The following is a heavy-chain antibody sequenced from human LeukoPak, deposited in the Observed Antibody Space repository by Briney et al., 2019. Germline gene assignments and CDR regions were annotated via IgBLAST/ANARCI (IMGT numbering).Heavy chain of an antibody. CDR1: GGSISSGDYY. CDR3: ARVGRYYDALTGYATGGSPFDY. CDR2: IYYSGST. D-gene: IGHD3-9*01. V-gene: IGHV4-30-4*01. J-gene: IGHJ4*02. Sequence: SQALSLTCTVSGGSISSGDYYWSWIRQPPGKGLEWIGCIYYSGSTYYNPSLKSRVTISVDTSKNQFSLKLSSVTAADTAVYYCARVGRYYDALTGYATGGSPFDYWGQGTPVTVSS.